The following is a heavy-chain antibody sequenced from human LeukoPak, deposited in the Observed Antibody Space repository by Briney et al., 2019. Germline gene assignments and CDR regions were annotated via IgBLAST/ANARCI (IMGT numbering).Heavy chain of an antibody. J-gene: IGHJ6*03. CDR3: ARRGRRYSSSPPDSYYYYMDV. CDR2: IWYDGSNK. D-gene: IGHD6-6*01. Sequence: PGGSLRLSCAASGFTFSSYGMHWVRQAPGKGLEWVAVIWYDGSNKYYADSVMGRFTISRDNSKNTLYLQMNSLRAEDTAVYYCARRGRRYSSSPPDSYYYYMDVWGKGTTVTVSS. V-gene: IGHV3-33*01. CDR1: GFTFSSYG.